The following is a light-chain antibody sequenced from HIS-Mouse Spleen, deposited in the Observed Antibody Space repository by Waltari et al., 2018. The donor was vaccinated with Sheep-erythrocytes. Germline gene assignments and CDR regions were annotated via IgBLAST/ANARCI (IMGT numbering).Light chain of an antibody. CDR2: AAF. Sequence: DIQMTQSPSSVSASVGDRVTITCRASQGISSWLAWYQQKPGKAPKLLIYAAFSLQSGFPSRFVGTGSRTAFTLTISTLQPEDFETYYCQQANSFPITFGQGTRLEIK. CDR3: QQANSFPIT. J-gene: IGKJ5*01. V-gene: IGKV1-12*01. CDR1: QGISSW.